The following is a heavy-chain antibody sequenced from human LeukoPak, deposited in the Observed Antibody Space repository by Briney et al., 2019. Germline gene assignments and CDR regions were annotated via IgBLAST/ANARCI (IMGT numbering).Heavy chain of an antibody. D-gene: IGHD6-6*01. J-gene: IGHJ3*02. CDR1: GGSISSGGYY. CDR3: ARDSLIAARGAFDI. CDR2: IYYSGST. V-gene: IGHV4-31*03. Sequence: PSQTPSLTCTVSGGSISSGGYYWSWIRQHPGKGLEWIGYIYYSGSTYYNPSLKSRVTISVDTSKNQFSLKLSSVTAADTAVYYCARDSLIAARGAFDIWGQGTMVTVSS.